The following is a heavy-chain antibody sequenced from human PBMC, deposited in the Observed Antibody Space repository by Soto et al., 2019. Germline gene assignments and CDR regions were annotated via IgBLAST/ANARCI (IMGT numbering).Heavy chain of an antibody. J-gene: IGHJ4*02. D-gene: IGHD2-15*01. Sequence: QLQLQESGPGLVKPSETLSLTCTVSGGSISSSSYYWGWIRQPPGKGLEWIGSIYYSGSTYYNPSLTSRVTISVDTSMNQFSLKLSSVAAADTAVYYCARRQSGGGWAAFDYRGQGTLVTVSS. CDR1: GGSISSSSYY. CDR3: ARRQSGGGWAAFDY. CDR2: IYYSGST. V-gene: IGHV4-39*01.